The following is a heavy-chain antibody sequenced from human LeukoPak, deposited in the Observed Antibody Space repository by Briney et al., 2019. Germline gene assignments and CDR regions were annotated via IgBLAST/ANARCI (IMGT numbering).Heavy chain of an antibody. Sequence: GGSLRLSCAASGFIFKNYAMAWVRQPPGKGLEWVSVSSGSGTHTYYAASVKGRFTISRDNSNNTLYLQMNSLRAEDTAVYYCAKRAAYSRSSLVLPFDAFDPWGQGTMVTVSS. CDR3: AKRAAYSRSSLVLPFDAFDP. CDR1: GFIFKNYA. V-gene: IGHV3-23*01. D-gene: IGHD6-6*01. J-gene: IGHJ3*01. CDR2: SSGSGTHT.